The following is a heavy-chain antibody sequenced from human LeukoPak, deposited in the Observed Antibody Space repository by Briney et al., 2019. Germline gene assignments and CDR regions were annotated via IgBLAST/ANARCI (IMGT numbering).Heavy chain of an antibody. D-gene: IGHD3-10*01. V-gene: IGHV4-59*08. J-gene: IGHJ4*02. CDR1: GDSISTYY. CDR3: ARHVGNSGSGSYLTYFDY. CDR2: VYYSGTT. Sequence: PSETLSLTCTVPGDSISTYYWSWIRQPPGKGLEWIGYVYYSGTTNYNPSLKSRVTISVDTSKNQFSLKLSSVTAADTAVYYCARHVGNSGSGSYLTYFDYWGQGTLVTVSS.